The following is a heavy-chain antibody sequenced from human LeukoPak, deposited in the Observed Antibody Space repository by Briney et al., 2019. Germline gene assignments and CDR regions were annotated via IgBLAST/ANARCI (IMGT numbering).Heavy chain of an antibody. D-gene: IGHD1-14*01. J-gene: IGHJ4*02. V-gene: IGHV1-2*02. CDR1: GYTFTSYA. CDR2: INPNSGGT. Sequence: ASVKVSCKASGYTFTSYAMHWVRQAPGQGLEWMGWINPNSGGTNYAQKFQGRVAMTRDTSISTAYMELSRLRSDDTAVYYCARGEVYGTFDYWGQGTLVTVSS. CDR3: ARGEVYGTFDY.